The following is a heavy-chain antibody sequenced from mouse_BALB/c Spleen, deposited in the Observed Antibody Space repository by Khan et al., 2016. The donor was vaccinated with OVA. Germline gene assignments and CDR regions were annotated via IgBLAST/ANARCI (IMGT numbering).Heavy chain of an antibody. CDR2: ISYSGST. V-gene: IGHV3-2*02. CDR3: ARDYDYPYCAMDY. Sequence: EVQLQESGPGLVKPSQSLSLTCTVTGYSITSDYAWNWIRQFPGNKLEWMGYISYSGSTSYNPSLKSRISITRDTSKNQFFLQLNSVTTEDTATYYCARDYDYPYCAMDYWGQGTTGTVSS. D-gene: IGHD2-4*01. J-gene: IGHJ4*01. CDR1: GYSITSDYA.